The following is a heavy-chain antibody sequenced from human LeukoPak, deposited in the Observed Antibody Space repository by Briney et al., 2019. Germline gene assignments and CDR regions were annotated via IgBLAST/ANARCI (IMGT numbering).Heavy chain of an antibody. Sequence: GSVKVSCKAFGYTFTRYGISWVRQAPGQGLEWMGWINTDSGDTNFAQQLQDRVTMTTDTSTRTAYMELRTLRSDDTALYYCASNTGSDGSGYAYWGQGTLVTVSS. J-gene: IGHJ4*02. CDR1: GYTFTRYG. D-gene: IGHD3-22*01. CDR3: ASNTGSDGSGYAY. V-gene: IGHV1-18*01. CDR2: INTDSGDT.